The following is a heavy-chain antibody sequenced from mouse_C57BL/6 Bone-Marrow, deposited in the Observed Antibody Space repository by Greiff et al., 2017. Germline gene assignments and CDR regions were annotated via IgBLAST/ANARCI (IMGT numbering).Heavy chain of an antibody. V-gene: IGHV1-69*01. D-gene: IGHD4-1*01. CDR3: ASELGPYYAMDY. CDR2: LDPSDSYT. J-gene: IGHJ4*01. CDR1: GYTFTSYW. Sequence: VQLQQPGAELVMPGASVKLSCKASGYTFTSYWMHWVKQRPGQGLEWIGELDPSDSYTNYNQKFKGKSTLTVDKSSSTAYMQLSSLTSEDSAVYYCASELGPYYAMDYWGQGTSVTVSS.